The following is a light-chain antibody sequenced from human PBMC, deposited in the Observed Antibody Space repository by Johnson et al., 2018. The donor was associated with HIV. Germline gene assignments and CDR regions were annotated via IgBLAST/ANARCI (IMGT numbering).Light chain of an antibody. Sequence: QSVLTQPPSVSAAPGQKVNISCSGGSSNIGNNHVSWYQHVPGTAPKLLICENNKRPSGTPDRFSGSKSGTSATLGITGLQTGDEADYYCGTWESSLRSGFVGTGTKVTVL. J-gene: IGLJ1*01. V-gene: IGLV1-51*02. CDR2: ENN. CDR1: SSNIGNNH. CDR3: GTWESSLRSGF.